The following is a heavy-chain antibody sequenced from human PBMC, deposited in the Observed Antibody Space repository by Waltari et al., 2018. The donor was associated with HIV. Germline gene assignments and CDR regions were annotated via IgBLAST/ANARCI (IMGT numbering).Heavy chain of an antibody. CDR2: IYYSGST. CDR1: GGSISSGDYY. CDR3: ARGAHYGGNSDWFDP. V-gene: IGHV4-30-4*08. J-gene: IGHJ5*02. D-gene: IGHD2-21*02. Sequence: QVQLQESGPGLVKPSQTLSLTCTVSGGSISSGDYYWSWIRQPPGKGLEWIGYIYYSGSTYYNPSLKSRVTIAVDRSKNQFSLKLSSVTAADTAVYYWARGAHYGGNSDWFDPWGQGTLVTVSS.